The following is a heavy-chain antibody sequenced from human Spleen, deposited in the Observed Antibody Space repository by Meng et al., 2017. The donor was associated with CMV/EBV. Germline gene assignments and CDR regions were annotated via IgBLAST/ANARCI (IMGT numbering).Heavy chain of an antibody. CDR2: IKSKVNNYAT. CDR1: EFTFSDYG. Sequence: GGSLRLSCAASEFTFSDYGMHWVRQASGKGLEWIGRIKSKVNNYATAYAESLKGRFTISRDDSKNTAYLQMNSLKTEDTAVYYCTTHRTSGSFDYWGQGTLVTVSS. J-gene: IGHJ4*02. CDR3: TTHRTSGSFDY. D-gene: IGHD1-26*01. V-gene: IGHV3-73*01.